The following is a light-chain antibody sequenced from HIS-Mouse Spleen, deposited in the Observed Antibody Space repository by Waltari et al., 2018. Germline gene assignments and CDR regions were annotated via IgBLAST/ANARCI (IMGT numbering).Light chain of an antibody. CDR3: CSYAGSSTVV. Sequence: QSALTHPASVSGSPGQSITISSTGTSRDVGSYNFVSRYQQHPGKAPKLMIYEGSKRPSGFSNRFSGSKSGNTASLTISGLQAEDEADYYCCSYAGSSTVVFGGGTKLTVL. CDR2: EGS. V-gene: IGLV2-23*01. J-gene: IGLJ2*01. CDR1: SRDVGSYNF.